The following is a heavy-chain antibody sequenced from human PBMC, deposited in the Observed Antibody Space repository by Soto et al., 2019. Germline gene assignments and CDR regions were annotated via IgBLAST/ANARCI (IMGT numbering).Heavy chain of an antibody. CDR2: ISAYNGNT. Sequence: VASVKVSCKASGYTFTSYGISWVRQAPGQGLEWMGWISAYNGNTNYAQKLQGRVTMTTDTSTSTAYMELRSLRSDDTAVYYCARDQESIAAASNWFDPWGQGTLVTVSS. J-gene: IGHJ5*02. CDR1: GYTFTSYG. D-gene: IGHD6-13*01. V-gene: IGHV1-18*01. CDR3: ARDQESIAAASNWFDP.